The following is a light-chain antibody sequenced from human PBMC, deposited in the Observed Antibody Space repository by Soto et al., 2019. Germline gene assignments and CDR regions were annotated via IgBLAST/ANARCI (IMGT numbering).Light chain of an antibody. V-gene: IGKV3-15*01. CDR2: GAS. Sequence: EMVLTQSPATLSVSPGERATLSSRASQSVGSNLAWYQQNPGQAPRVLIYGASTRATGIPARFSGSGSGTEFTLTISSLQSQDFAVYHCQHYNNWPPTWTFGQGTKVEVK. CDR3: QHYNNWPPTWT. J-gene: IGKJ1*01. CDR1: QSVGSN.